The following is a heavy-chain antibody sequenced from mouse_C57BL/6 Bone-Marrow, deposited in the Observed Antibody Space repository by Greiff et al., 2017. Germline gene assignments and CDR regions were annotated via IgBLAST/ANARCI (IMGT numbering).Heavy chain of an antibody. CDR3: ARPLRPYDFDY. Sequence: EVQLQQSGPVLVKPGASVKMSCKASGYTFTDYYMNWVKQSPGKSLEWIGVINPYNGGTSYNQKFKGKATLTVDKSSSTAYMELNSLTSEDSAVYYCARPLRPYDFDYWGQGTTLTVSS. J-gene: IGHJ2*01. V-gene: IGHV1-19*01. D-gene: IGHD2-12*01. CDR1: GYTFTDYY. CDR2: INPYNGGT.